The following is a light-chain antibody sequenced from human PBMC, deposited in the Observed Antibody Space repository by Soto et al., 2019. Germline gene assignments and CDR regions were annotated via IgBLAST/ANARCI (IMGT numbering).Light chain of an antibody. V-gene: IGKV3-15*01. CDR3: QMCDSAHALT. CDR1: QTVSSN. Sequence: EVVMTQSPATLSVSPGESATLSCRASQTVSSNLAWYQQKHGQAPRLLIDGSFTRATGVPARFSASRSGTEFTLTITSPQSEDAATYYCQMCDSAHALTFGGGTKVEIK. J-gene: IGKJ4*01. CDR2: GSF.